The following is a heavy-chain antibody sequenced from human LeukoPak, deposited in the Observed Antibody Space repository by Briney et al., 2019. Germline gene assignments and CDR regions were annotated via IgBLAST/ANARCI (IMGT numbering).Heavy chain of an antibody. CDR2: ISYDGSNK. D-gene: IGHD2/OR15-2a*01. V-gene: IGHV3-30-3*01. CDR1: GFTFSSYA. J-gene: IGHJ5*02. Sequence: GGSLRLSCAASGFTFSSYAMHWVRQAPGKGLEWVAVISYDGSNKYYADSAKGRFTISRDNSKNTLYLQMNSLRAEDTAVYYCARAPFLRAWFDPWGQGTLVTVSS. CDR3: ARAPFLRAWFDP.